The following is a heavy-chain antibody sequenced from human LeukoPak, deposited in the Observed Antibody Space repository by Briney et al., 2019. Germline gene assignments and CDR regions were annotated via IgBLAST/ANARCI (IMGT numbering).Heavy chain of an antibody. CDR2: IQDDGATT. CDR1: GLTFSNFP. D-gene: IGHD3-22*01. J-gene: IGHJ4*02. CDR3: ATQSITLVVVISPFDY. V-gene: IGHV3-30*02. Sequence: PGGSLRLSCAASGLTFSNFPMHWVRQPPGKGLEWVALIQDDGATTNYADSVRGRFTISRDNSKSTVYLQMNSLKPADPAVYYCATQSITLVVVISPFDYWGQGTLVTVSS.